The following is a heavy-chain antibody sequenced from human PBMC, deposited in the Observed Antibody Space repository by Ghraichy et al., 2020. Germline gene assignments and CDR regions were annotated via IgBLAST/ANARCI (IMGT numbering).Heavy chain of an antibody. CDR3: ARVYGSGSYAAFDI. Sequence: SETLSLTCTVSGGSVSSGSYYWSWIRQPPGKGLEWIGYIYYSGSTNYNPSLKSRVTISVDTSKNQFSLKLSSVTAADTAVYYCARVYGSGSYAAFDIWGQGTMVTVSS. CDR1: GGSVSSGSYY. D-gene: IGHD3-10*01. J-gene: IGHJ3*02. CDR2: IYYSGST. V-gene: IGHV4-61*01.